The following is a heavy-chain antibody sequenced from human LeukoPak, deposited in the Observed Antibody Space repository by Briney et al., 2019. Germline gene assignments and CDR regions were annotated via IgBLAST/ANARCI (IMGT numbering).Heavy chain of an antibody. V-gene: IGHV4-59*11. CDR3: ARSGERFPDH. CDR1: GGSISSHY. CDR2: IYYSGST. Sequence: SETLSLTCTVSGGSISSHYWSWIRQPPGKGLEWIGYIYYSGSTNYNPSLKSRVTISVDTSKNQFSLKLSSVTAADTAVYYCARSGERFPDHWGQGPLVRV. J-gene: IGHJ1*01. D-gene: IGHD7-27*01.